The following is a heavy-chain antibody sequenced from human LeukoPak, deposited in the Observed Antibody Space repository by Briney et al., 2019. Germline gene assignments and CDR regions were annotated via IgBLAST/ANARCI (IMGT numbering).Heavy chain of an antibody. Sequence: SETVSLNCTVCGDSSNTYYWRWLPQPPGEGLVGRRYLSCTGNTNSHPSINSRVTISVDRINNHYFLQRSLLTAADTDVYNCARGPRNCSGNNCYSSLGPHFDNWGQGTRVTVSS. CDR2: LSCTGNT. V-gene: IGHV4-59*08. CDR3: ARGPRNCSGNNCYSSLGPHFDN. J-gene: IGHJ4*02. D-gene: IGHD2-15*01. CDR1: GDSSNTYY.